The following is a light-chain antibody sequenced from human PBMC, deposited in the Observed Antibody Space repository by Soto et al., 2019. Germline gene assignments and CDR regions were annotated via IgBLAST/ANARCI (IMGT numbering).Light chain of an antibody. V-gene: IGLV1-47*01. CDR3: AAWDDSLRGWV. J-gene: IGLJ3*02. CDR1: SSNIGPNF. CDR2: RDD. Sequence: QSVLTQPPSASGTPGQRVTISCSGSSSNIGPNFVYWYQQLPVTAPKLLIYRDDQRPSGAPGRFSGSKSDTSASLAISGLRSEDEAHYYCAAWDDSLRGWVFGGGTQLTVL.